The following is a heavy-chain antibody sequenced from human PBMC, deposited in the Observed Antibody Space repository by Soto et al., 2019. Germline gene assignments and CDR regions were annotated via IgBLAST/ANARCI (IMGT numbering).Heavy chain of an antibody. J-gene: IGHJ6*02. Sequence: SETLSLTCAVSGGSISSGGYSWSWIRQPPGKGLEWIGYIYHSGSTYYNPSLKSRVTISVDRSKNQFSLKLSSVTAEDTAIYYCARDRPQGVATIIDHYYGMDVWGQGTTVTVSS. D-gene: IGHD5-12*01. CDR1: GGSISSGGYS. CDR3: ARDRPQGVATIIDHYYGMDV. V-gene: IGHV4-30-2*01. CDR2: IYHSGST.